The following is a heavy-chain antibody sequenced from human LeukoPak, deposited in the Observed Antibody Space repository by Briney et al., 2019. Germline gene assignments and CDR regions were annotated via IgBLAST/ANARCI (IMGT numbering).Heavy chain of an antibody. CDR3: ARVVDDSSGYYYYYGMDV. V-gene: IGHV4-31*03. J-gene: IGHJ6*02. D-gene: IGHD3-22*01. Sequence: SETLSLTCTVSGGSISSGGYYWSWIRQHPGKGLEWIGYIYYSGSTYYNPSLKSRVTISVATSKNQFSLKLSSVTAADTAVYYCARVVDDSSGYYYYYGMDVWGQGTTVTVSS. CDR1: GGSISSGGYY. CDR2: IYYSGST.